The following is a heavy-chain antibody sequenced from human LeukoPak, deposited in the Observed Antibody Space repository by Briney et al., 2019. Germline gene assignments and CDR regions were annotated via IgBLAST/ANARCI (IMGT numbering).Heavy chain of an antibody. J-gene: IGHJ6*03. D-gene: IGHD3-10*01. CDR3: ARAYGSGSYSSYYYYYMDV. Sequence: ASVKVSCKASGYAFTGYYMHWVRQAPGQGLEWMGWINPNSGGTNYAQKFQGRVTMTRDTSISTAYMELSRLRSDDTAVYYCARAYGSGSYSSYYYYYMDVWGKGTTVTISS. CDR1: GYAFTGYY. V-gene: IGHV1-2*02. CDR2: INPNSGGT.